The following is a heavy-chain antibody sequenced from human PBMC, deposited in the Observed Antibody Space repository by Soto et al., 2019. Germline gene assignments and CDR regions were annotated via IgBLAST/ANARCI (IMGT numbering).Heavy chain of an antibody. CDR3: ARGGRVPAARYNWFDP. CDR2: MNPNSGNT. J-gene: IGHJ5*02. Sequence: ASVKVSCKASGYTFTSYDINWVRQATGQGLEWMGWMNPNSGNTGYAQKFQGRVTMTRNTSISTAYMELSSLRSEDTAVYYCARGGRVPAARYNWFDPWGQGTLVTVSS. CDR1: GYTFTSYD. V-gene: IGHV1-8*01. D-gene: IGHD2-2*01.